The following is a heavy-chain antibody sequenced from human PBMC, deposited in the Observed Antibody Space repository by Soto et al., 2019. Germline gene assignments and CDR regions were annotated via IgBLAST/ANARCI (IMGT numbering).Heavy chain of an antibody. CDR1: CCSINNYY. CDR2: IFYSGST. V-gene: IGHV4-59*01. Sequence: SDTLSLTCTVPCCSINNYYWSWIRQPPGRGLEWIGHIFYSGSTNYNPALKSRVTISVDTSKSQFSLKLSSVTAADTAVYYCAKDSGYNYGYFRWFDPWGQGTLVTVS. J-gene: IGHJ5*02. CDR3: AKDSGYNYGYFRWFDP. D-gene: IGHD5-18*01.